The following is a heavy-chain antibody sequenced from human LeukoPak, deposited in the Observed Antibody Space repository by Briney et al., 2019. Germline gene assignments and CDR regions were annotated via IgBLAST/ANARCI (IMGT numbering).Heavy chain of an antibody. CDR1: GFTVSSNY. J-gene: IGHJ4*02. D-gene: IGHD5-18*01. CDR3: ARASLDTAMDHIDY. CDR2: IYSGGST. V-gene: IGHV3-66*01. Sequence: GGSLRLSCAASGFTVSSNYMSWVRQAPGKGLEWVSVIYSGGSTYYADSVKGRFTISRDNSKNTLYLQMNSLRAEDTAVYYCARASLDTAMDHIDYWGQGTLVTVSS.